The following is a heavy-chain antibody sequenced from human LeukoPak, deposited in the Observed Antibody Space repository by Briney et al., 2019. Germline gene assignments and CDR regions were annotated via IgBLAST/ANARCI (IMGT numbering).Heavy chain of an antibody. Sequence: PSETLSLTCTVSGGSISSSSYYWGWIRQPPGKGLEWIGSIYYSGSTYYNPSLKSRVTISVDTSKNQFSLKLSSVTAADTAVYYCARQGYSSGWSRRGYFDYWGQGTLVTVSS. CDR1: GGSISSSSYY. CDR3: ARQGYSSGWSRRGYFDY. V-gene: IGHV4-39*01. J-gene: IGHJ4*02. D-gene: IGHD6-19*01. CDR2: IYYSGST.